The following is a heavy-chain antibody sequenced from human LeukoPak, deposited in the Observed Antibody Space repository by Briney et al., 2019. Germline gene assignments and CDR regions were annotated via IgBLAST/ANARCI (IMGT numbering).Heavy chain of an antibody. V-gene: IGHV3-69-1*01. Sequence: GGSLRLSCAASAFTFSGYSMTWVRQAPGKGLEWVSYISSSSIMSYADSVKGRFTISRDNAKNSLYLQMNSLRDEDTAVYYCVRESRFHFDYWGQEPWSPSPQ. D-gene: IGHD3-10*01. CDR3: VRESRFHFDY. CDR2: ISSSSIM. J-gene: IGHJ4*01. CDR1: AFTFSGYS.